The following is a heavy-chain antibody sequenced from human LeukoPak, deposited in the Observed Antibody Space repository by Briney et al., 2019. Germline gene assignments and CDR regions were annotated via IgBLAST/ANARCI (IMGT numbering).Heavy chain of an antibody. J-gene: IGHJ4*02. CDR3: ARDRSGNGDFSDY. Sequence: GASVKVSCKASGYTFTGYGISWVRQAPGQGLEWMGIINPSGGSTNYAQKFQGRVTMTRDTSTSTVYMELSSLRSEDTAVYYCARDRSGNGDFSDYWGQGTLVTVSS. CDR1: GYTFTGYG. CDR2: INPSGGST. D-gene: IGHD3-3*01. V-gene: IGHV1-46*01.